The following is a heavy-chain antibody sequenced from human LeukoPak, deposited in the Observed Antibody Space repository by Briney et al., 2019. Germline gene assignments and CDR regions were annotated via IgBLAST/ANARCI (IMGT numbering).Heavy chain of an antibody. J-gene: IGHJ5*02. CDR2: INQDGGVQ. Sequence: PGGSLRLSRAASGFTFSSHWMNWVRQAPGKGLEWVANINQDGGVQYYVDSVKGRFTISRDNAENSLYLQMNSLRAEDTAVYYCARGMTVAANWFDPWGQGTLVTVSS. D-gene: IGHD6-19*01. CDR1: GFTFSSHW. V-gene: IGHV3-7*04. CDR3: ARGMTVAANWFDP.